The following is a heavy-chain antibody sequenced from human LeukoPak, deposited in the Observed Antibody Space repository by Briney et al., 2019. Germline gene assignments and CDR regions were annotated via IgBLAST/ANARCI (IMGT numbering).Heavy chain of an antibody. Sequence: SETLSLTCTVSGGSISSYYWSWIRQPAGKGLEWIGRIYTSGSTNYNPSLKSRVTMSVDTSKNQFSLKLSSVTAADTAVYYCARMDSSGWYGGGVWFDPWGQGTLSPSPQ. V-gene: IGHV4-4*07. J-gene: IGHJ5*02. CDR1: GGSISSYY. CDR2: IYTSGST. D-gene: IGHD6-19*01. CDR3: ARMDSSGWYGGGVWFDP.